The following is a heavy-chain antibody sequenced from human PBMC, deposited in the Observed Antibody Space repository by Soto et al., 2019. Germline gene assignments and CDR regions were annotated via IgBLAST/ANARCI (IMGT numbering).Heavy chain of an antibody. CDR1: GYTFTSYA. Sequence: ASVKVSCKASGYTFTSYAMHWVRQAPGQRLEWMGWINAGNGNTKYSQKFQGRVTITRDTSASTAYMELSSLRSEDTAVYYCATSSSGSLASCDYWGQGTLVKVS. CDR2: INAGNGNT. CDR3: ATSSSGSLASCDY. J-gene: IGHJ4*02. D-gene: IGHD3-22*01. V-gene: IGHV1-3*01.